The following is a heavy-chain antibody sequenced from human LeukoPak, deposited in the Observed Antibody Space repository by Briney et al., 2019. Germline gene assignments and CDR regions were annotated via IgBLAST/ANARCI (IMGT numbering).Heavy chain of an antibody. Sequence: GGSLRLSCAASGFTVSSNYMSWVRQVPGKGLEWVSGINWSGGSTGYADPLRGRFTISRDNAKNSLYLQMDSLRAEDTALYYCARAPIASPFYFDYWGQGTLVTVSS. CDR2: INWSGGST. CDR1: GFTVSSNY. V-gene: IGHV3-20*04. CDR3: ARAPIASPFYFDY. J-gene: IGHJ4*02. D-gene: IGHD2-15*01.